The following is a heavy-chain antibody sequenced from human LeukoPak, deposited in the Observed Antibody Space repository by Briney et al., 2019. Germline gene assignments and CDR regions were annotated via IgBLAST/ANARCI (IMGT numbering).Heavy chain of an antibody. D-gene: IGHD1-1*01. Sequence: SETLSLTCTVSGYSISSGYYWGWIRQPPGKGLEWIGSIYHSGSTYYNPSLKSRVTISVDTSKNQLSLKLSSVTAADTAGYYCARESGDNWNDKFGWFDPWGQGTLVTVSS. CDR2: IYHSGST. J-gene: IGHJ5*02. CDR1: GYSISSGYY. CDR3: ARESGDNWNDKFGWFDP. V-gene: IGHV4-38-2*02.